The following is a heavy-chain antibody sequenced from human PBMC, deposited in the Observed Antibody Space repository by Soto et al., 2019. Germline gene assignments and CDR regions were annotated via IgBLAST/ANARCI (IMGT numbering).Heavy chain of an antibody. V-gene: IGHV4-59*01. Sequence: QVQLQESGPGLVKPSETLSLTCTVSGGSISSYYWSWIRQPPGKGLEWIGYIYYSGSTNYNPSLKSRVTISVDTSKNQFSLKLSSVTAADTAVYYCARSARGMDVWGQGTTVTVSS. CDR3: ARSARGMDV. J-gene: IGHJ6*02. CDR1: GGSISSYY. CDR2: IYYSGST. D-gene: IGHD2-15*01.